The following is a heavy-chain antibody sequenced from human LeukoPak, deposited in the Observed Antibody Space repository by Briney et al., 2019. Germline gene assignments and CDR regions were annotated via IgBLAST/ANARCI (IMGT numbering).Heavy chain of an antibody. D-gene: IGHD2-2*02. CDR1: GGTFSSYA. CDR3: ARVHPLHCSSTSCYIHYYYMDV. V-gene: IGHV1-69*05. Sequence: ASVKVSCKASGGTFSSYAISWVRQAPGQGREWMGGIIPIFDTANYAQKFQGRVTITTDESTSTAYMELSSLRSEDTAVYYCARVHPLHCSSTSCYIHYYYMDVWGKGTTVTVSS. J-gene: IGHJ6*03. CDR2: IIPIFDTA.